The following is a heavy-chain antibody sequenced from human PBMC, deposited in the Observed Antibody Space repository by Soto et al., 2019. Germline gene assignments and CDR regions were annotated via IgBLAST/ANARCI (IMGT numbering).Heavy chain of an antibody. D-gene: IGHD2-2*01. CDR3: AKVSVPAAMSEAPWFDP. J-gene: IGHJ5*02. V-gene: IGHV3-30*18. CDR1: GFTFSSYG. Sequence: GGSLRLSCAASGFTFSSYGMHWVRQGPGKGLEWVAVISYDGSNKYYADSVKGRFTISRDNSKNTLYLQMNSLRAEDTAVYYCAKVSVPAAMSEAPWFDPWGQGTLVTVSS. CDR2: ISYDGSNK.